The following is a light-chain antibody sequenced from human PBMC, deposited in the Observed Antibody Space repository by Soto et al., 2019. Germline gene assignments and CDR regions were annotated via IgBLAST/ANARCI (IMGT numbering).Light chain of an antibody. CDR2: DAS. Sequence: EIVLTQSPDTLSLSPGERATLSCRASQSVRHELAWYQQKPGQAPRLLIYDASNRATGIPVRFSGSGSGTDFTLTISSLEPEDFAVYYCQQRSNWPLTCGGGTKVDIK. CDR3: QQRSNWPLT. CDR1: QSVRHE. V-gene: IGKV3-11*01. J-gene: IGKJ4*01.